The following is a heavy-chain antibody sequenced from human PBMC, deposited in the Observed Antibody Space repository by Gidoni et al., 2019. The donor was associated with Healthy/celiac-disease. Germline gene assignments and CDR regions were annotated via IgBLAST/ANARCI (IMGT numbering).Heavy chain of an antibody. J-gene: IGHJ3*02. CDR1: GGTFSSYA. CDR2: IIPILGIA. Sequence: QVQLVQSGAEVKKPGSSVKVSCKASGGTFSSYAISWVRQAPGQGLEWMGRIIPILGIANYAQKFQGRVTITADKSTSTAYMELSSLRSEDTAVYYCARRATVVNPGAFDIWGQGTMVTVSS. V-gene: IGHV1-69*04. CDR3: ARRATVVNPGAFDI. D-gene: IGHD4-17*01.